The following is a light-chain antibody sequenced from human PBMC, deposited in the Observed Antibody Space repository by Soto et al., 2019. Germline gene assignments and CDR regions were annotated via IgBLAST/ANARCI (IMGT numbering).Light chain of an antibody. CDR3: TSYTRTCVLG. CDR1: NTNVGGYNY. Sequence: QCALTQPASVSGSPGQSTTASWPGPNTNVGGYNYVSWYQQRPGKAPRLMIYEGRNRLSGLSNRFSGSKSGNTASLTISGLQSEDEADYYCTSYTRTCVLGFGSGTKVTVL. CDR2: EGR. J-gene: IGLJ1*01. V-gene: IGLV2-14*03.